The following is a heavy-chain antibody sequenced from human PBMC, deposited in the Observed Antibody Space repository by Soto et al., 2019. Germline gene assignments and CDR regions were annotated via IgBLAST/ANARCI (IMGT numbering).Heavy chain of an antibody. D-gene: IGHD3-10*01. CDR2: IRSKAYGGTT. J-gene: IGHJ4*02. V-gene: IGHV3-49*03. CDR1: GFTLGDYA. CDR3: TREGSY. Sequence: EVQLVESGGGLIHPGRSLRLSCTASGFTLGDYAMSWFRQAPGKGLEWVAFIRSKAYGGTTEYAASVKGRFTISRDDSKSIAYLQMNSLKTEDTAVYYCTREGSYWGQGTLVTVSS.